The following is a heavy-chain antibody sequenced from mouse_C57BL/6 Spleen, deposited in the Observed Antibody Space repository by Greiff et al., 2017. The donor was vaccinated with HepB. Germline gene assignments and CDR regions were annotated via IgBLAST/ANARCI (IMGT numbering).Heavy chain of an antibody. Sequence: EVQLVESGGGLVKPGGSLKLSCAASGFTFSSYAMSWVRQTPEKRLEWVATISDGGSYTYYPDNVKGRFTISRDNAKNNLYLQMSHLKSEDTAMYYCARDPLTGVFDYWGQGTTLTVSS. V-gene: IGHV5-4*01. J-gene: IGHJ2*01. CDR1: GFTFSSYA. CDR2: ISDGGSYT. CDR3: ARDPLTGVFDY.